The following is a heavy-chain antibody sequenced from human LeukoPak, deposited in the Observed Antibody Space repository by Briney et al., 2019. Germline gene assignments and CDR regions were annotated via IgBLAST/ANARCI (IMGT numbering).Heavy chain of an antibody. Sequence: GGSLRLSCATSGLASTPYWISWVRQAPGKRLEWVANMNQGGSHKYYVDSVKGRFTISRDNAKNSLYLQMNSLRAEDTVVYYCAAFKVTSIVYGMDVWGQGTTVTVSS. CDR2: MNQGGSHK. J-gene: IGHJ6*02. V-gene: IGHV3-7*01. CDR1: GLASTPYW. CDR3: AAFKVTSIVYGMDV. D-gene: IGHD2-2*01.